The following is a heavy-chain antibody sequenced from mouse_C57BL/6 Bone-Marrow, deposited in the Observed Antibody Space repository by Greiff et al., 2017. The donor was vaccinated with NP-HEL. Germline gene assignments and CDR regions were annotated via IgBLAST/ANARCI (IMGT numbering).Heavy chain of an antibody. CDR1: GYTFTSYG. V-gene: IGHV1-81*01. D-gene: IGHD4-1*01. J-gene: IGHJ2*01. CDR2: IYPRSGNT. CDR3: ARRLTAYYLDY. Sequence: VQRVESGAELARPGASVKLSCKASGYTFTSYGISWVKQRTGQGLEWIGEIYPRSGNTYYNEKFKGKATLTADKSSSTAYMELRSLTSEDSAVYFCARRLTAYYLDYWGQGTTLTVSS.